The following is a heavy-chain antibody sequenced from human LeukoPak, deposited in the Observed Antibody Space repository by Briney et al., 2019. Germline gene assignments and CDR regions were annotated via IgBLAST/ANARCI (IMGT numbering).Heavy chain of an antibody. J-gene: IGHJ4*02. D-gene: IGHD6-13*01. CDR2: IYSGGNT. V-gene: IGHV3-53*01. Sequence: GGSLRLSCAASGFTVSSSYMSWVRQAPGKGLEWVSVIYSGGNTYYAASVKGRFTISRDNSKNMLYLQMNSLRAEDTAVYYCARRGSSSWYLDYWGQGTLVTVSS. CDR3: ARRGSSSWYLDY. CDR1: GFTVSSSY.